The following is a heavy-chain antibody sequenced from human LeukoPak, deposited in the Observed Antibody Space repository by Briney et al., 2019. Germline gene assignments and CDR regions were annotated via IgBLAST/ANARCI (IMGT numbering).Heavy chain of an antibody. J-gene: IGHJ4*02. Sequence: GGSLRLSCAASGFTFHFYSMTWVRQAPGKGLEWVSAISGSGGSTYYADSVKGRFTISRDNSKNTLYLQMNSLRAEDTAVYYCAKRTVYGGNAFDYWGQGTLVTVSS. V-gene: IGHV3-23*01. CDR2: ISGSGGST. CDR1: GFTFHFYS. CDR3: AKRTVYGGNAFDY. D-gene: IGHD4-23*01.